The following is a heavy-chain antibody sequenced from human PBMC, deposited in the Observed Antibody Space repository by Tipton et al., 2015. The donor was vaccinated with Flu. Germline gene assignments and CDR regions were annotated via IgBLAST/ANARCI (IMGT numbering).Heavy chain of an antibody. CDR3: ARGPQVPVWPYYYGMDV. CDR2: IYGGGTT. D-gene: IGHD2-2*01. J-gene: IGHJ6*02. CDR1: GFTVTSSY. Sequence: LSLTCAASGFTVTSSYMSWVRQAPGKGLEWVSVIYGGGTTDYADSVKGRFTISRDKSKNALYLQMSGLRAEDTAVYYCARGPQVPVWPYYYGMDVWGQGTTVTVSS. V-gene: IGHV3-53*01.